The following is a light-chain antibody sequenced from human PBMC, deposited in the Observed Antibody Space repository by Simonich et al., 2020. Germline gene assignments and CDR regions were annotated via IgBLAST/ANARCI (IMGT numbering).Light chain of an antibody. J-gene: IGLJ3*02. V-gene: IGLV2-8*01. CDR2: EVS. CDR1: SSDVVGYNY. Sequence: QSALTQPAYVSGSPGQSITISCTGTSSDVVGYNYVSWYQQHPGKAPKLMIYEVSKRPSGVPDRFSGSKSGNTASLTVSGLQAEDEADYYCSSYAGSNLWVFGGGTKLTVL. CDR3: SSYAGSNLWV.